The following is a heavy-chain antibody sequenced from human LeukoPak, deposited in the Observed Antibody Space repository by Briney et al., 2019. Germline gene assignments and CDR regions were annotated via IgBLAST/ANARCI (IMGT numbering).Heavy chain of an antibody. CDR1: GYSISSGYY. J-gene: IGHJ6*03. CDR3: ARDRIGASSGNYLLRYFDWTPQPPGLYYMDV. D-gene: IGHD3-9*01. V-gene: IGHV4-38-2*02. Sequence: SETLSLTCTVSGYSISSGYYWGWIRQPPGKGLEWIGTIYHSGTTYYNPSLKSRVTMSVDTSKNQFSLRLRSVTAADTAVYYCARDRIGASSGNYLLRYFDWTPQPPGLYYMDVWGKGTTVTISS. CDR2: IYHSGTT.